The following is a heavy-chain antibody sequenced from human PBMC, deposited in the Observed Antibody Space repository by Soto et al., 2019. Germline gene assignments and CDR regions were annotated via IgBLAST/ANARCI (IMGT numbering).Heavy chain of an antibody. CDR2: ISYDGSNK. V-gene: IGHV3-30*18. CDR3: AKELYDSSGYYFDY. CDR1: GFTFRSYG. J-gene: IGHJ4*02. D-gene: IGHD3-22*01. Sequence: GGSLRLSCAASGFTFRSYGMHWVRQAPGKGLEWVAVISYDGSNKYYADSVKGRFTISRDNSKNTLYLQMNSLRAEDTAVYYCAKELYDSSGYYFDYWGQGTLVTVSS.